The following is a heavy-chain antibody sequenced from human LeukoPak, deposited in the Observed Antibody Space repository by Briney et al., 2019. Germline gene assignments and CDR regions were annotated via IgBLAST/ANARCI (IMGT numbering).Heavy chain of an antibody. D-gene: IGHD3-9*01. V-gene: IGHV4-39*01. CDR1: GGSISSSSYY. CDR2: IYYSGST. CDR3: ARHTYYDILMNNWFDP. J-gene: IGHJ5*02. Sequence: SETLSLTCTVSGGSISSSSYYWGWIRQPPGKGLEWIGTIYYSGSTYYNPSLKSRVTMSVGTSKNQFSLKLSSVTAADTAVYYCARHTYYDILMNNWFDPWGQGTLVTVSS.